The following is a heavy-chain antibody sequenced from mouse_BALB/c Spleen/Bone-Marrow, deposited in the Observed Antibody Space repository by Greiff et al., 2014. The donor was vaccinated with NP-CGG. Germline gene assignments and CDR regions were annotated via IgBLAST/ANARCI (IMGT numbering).Heavy chain of an antibody. D-gene: IGHD2-14*01. Sequence: VQLKQSGTVLARPGASVKMSCKASGYTFTSYWMHWVKQRPGQGLEWIGAIYPGNSDTSYNQKFKGKAKLTAVTSTSTAYMELSSLTNEDSAVYYCTGYVRRYYYAMDYWGQGTSVTVSS. CDR1: GYTFTSYW. V-gene: IGHV1-5*01. CDR3: TGYVRRYYYAMDY. CDR2: IYPGNSDT. J-gene: IGHJ4*01.